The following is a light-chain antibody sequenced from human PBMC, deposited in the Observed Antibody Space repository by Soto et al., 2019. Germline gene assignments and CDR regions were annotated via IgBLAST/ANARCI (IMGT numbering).Light chain of an antibody. CDR2: ATS. CDR1: QTVSSY. Sequence: DIQMTQSPSSLSASVGDRVNITCRASQTVSSYLNWYQQKPGTVPKLLIYATSNLQSGVPSRFSGRGFGTDFTLTISSLQPGDFATYYCQQSFTTPSFGQGTRLEIK. V-gene: IGKV1-39*01. CDR3: QQSFTTPS. J-gene: IGKJ5*01.